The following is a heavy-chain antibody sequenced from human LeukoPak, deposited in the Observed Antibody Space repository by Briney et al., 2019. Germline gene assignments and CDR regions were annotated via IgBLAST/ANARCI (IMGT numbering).Heavy chain of an antibody. CDR3: ARGLGYDSNPGVYYFDY. CDR2: IYYSGST. CDR1: GGSISSSSYS. J-gene: IGHJ4*02. D-gene: IGHD3-22*01. V-gene: IGHV4-39*01. Sequence: PSETLSLTCTVSGGSISSSSYSWGWIRQPPGKGLEWIGSIYYSGSTYYNPSLKSRVTISVDTSKNQFSLKLSSVTAADTAVYYCARGLGYDSNPGVYYFDYWGQGTLVTVSS.